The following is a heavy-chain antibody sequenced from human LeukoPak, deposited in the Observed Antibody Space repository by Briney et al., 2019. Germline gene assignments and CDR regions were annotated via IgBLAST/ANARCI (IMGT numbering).Heavy chain of an antibody. CDR2: ISYDGSNK. Sequence: GGSLRLSCAASGFTFSNYGMHWVRQAPGKGLEWVAVISYDGSNKYYADSVKGRFTISRDNSKNTLYLQMNSLRAEDTAVYYCVKDPKHSSGWLIYYYYYGMDVWGQGTTVTVSS. CDR3: VKDPKHSSGWLIYYYYYGMDV. V-gene: IGHV3-30*18. D-gene: IGHD6-19*01. CDR1: GFTFSNYG. J-gene: IGHJ6*02.